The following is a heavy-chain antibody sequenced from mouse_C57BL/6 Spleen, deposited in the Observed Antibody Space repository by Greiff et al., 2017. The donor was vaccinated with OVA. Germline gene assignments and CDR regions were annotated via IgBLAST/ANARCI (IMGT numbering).Heavy chain of an antibody. CDR2: INPNNGGT. D-gene: IGHD1-1*01. CDR3: ARSYYGSSYYFDY. V-gene: IGHV1-26*01. Sequence: VQLQQSGPELVKPGASVKISCKASGYTFTDYYMNWVKQSHGKSLEWIGDINPNNGGTSYNQKFKGKATLTVDKSSSTAYMELRSLTSEDSAVYYCARSYYGSSYYFDYGGQGTTLTVSS. CDR1: GYTFTDYY. J-gene: IGHJ2*01.